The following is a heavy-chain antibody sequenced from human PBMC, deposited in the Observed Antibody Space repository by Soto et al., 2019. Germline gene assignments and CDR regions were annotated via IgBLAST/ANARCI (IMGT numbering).Heavy chain of an antibody. CDR1: GFTVSSYY. CDR3: ARVPSSSYHYFDY. D-gene: IGHD6-13*01. Sequence: PGGSLRLSCAASGFTVSSYYMSWVRQAPGKGLGWVSVIYSAGSADFADSVKGRFTIPRDNSKNTLYLQMSSLRAEDTAVYYCARVPSSSYHYFDYWGQGTLVTVSS. J-gene: IGHJ4*02. CDR2: IYSAGSA. V-gene: IGHV3-66*01.